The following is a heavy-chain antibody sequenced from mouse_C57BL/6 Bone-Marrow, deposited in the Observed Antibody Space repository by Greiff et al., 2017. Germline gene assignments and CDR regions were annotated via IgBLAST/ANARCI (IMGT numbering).Heavy chain of an antibody. CDR2: IYPGSGST. J-gene: IGHJ2*01. CDR1: GYTFTSYW. Sequence: VQLQQPGAELVKPGASVKMSCKASGYTFTSYWITWVKQRPGQGLEWIGDIYPGSGSTNYNEKFKSKATLTVDTSSSTAYMQLSSLTSEDSAVYYCARWAITTVVAPYFDYWGQGTTLTVSS. CDR3: ARWAITTVVAPYFDY. D-gene: IGHD1-1*01. V-gene: IGHV1-55*01.